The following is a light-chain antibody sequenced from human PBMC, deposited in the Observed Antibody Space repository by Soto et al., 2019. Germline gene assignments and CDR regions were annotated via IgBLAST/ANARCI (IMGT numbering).Light chain of an antibody. CDR1: QSIDRS. J-gene: IGKJ3*01. CDR2: DAS. V-gene: IGKV1-39*01. CDR3: QPSYSLPLT. Sequence: DVQMTQSPPSLSASVGDRVTITCRASQSIDRSLNWYQQKPGKAPNLLIYDASNLQSGVPSRFSASGSGTDFILTISSLQPHDFATYYCQPSYSLPLTFGPGTKVDIK.